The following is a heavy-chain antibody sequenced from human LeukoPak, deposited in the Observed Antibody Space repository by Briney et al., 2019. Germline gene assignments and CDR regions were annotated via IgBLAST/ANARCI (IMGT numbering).Heavy chain of an antibody. CDR3: ARGLYVRGVIIRTHYYYMDV. V-gene: IGHV3-73*01. J-gene: IGHJ6*03. D-gene: IGHD3-10*01. Sequence: GGSLRLSCAASGFTFSSYAMHWVRQASGKGLEWVGRIRSKANSYATAYAASVKGRFTISRDDSKNTAYLQMNSLRAEDTAVYYCARGLYVRGVIIRTHYYYMDVWGKGTTVTISS. CDR1: GFTFSSYA. CDR2: IRSKANSYAT.